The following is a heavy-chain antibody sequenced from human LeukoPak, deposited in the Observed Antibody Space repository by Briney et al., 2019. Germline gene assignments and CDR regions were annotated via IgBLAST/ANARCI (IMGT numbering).Heavy chain of an antibody. V-gene: IGHV3-48*01. J-gene: IGHJ4*02. CDR1: GFTFSSYN. Sequence: GGSLRLSCAASGFTFSSYNMNWVRQAPGKGLEWVSYISSTSSAIYYTDSVKGRFTISRDNAKNSLFLQVNSLRAEDTAVYYCARSGSGYLDYWGQGTLVTVSS. CDR2: ISSTSSAI. CDR3: ARSGSGYLDY. D-gene: IGHD6-19*01.